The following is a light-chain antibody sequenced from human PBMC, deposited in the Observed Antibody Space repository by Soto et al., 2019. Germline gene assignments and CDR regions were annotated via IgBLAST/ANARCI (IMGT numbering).Light chain of an antibody. CDR2: ETS. CDR1: QSVSSY. V-gene: IGKV3-11*01. Sequence: EIVLTQSPATLSLSPGERATLSCRASQSVSSYLAWYQQKPGQAPRLLIFETSNRATGIPGRFSGSGSGTDFTLTISGLEPEDFAVYYCQQRTNRPPITFGQGTRLEIK. CDR3: QQRTNRPPIT. J-gene: IGKJ5*01.